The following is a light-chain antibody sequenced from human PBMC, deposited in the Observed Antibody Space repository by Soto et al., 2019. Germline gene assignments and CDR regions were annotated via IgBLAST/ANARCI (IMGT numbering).Light chain of an antibody. J-gene: IGLJ3*02. CDR2: GDT. V-gene: IGLV1-40*01. Sequence: QSVLTQPPSVSGAPGQRVTISCTGSSSNIGAGYDVHWYQQLPGTAPKLLIYGDTKRPSGVPDRFSGSRSGTSVSLAITGLQAEDEADYYCQSYDKSLSGVFGGGTQLTVL. CDR1: SSNIGAGYD. CDR3: QSYDKSLSGV.